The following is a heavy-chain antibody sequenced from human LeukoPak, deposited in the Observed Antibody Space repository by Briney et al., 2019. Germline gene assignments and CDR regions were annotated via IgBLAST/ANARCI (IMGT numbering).Heavy chain of an antibody. V-gene: IGHV4-4*07. CDR1: GGSISSYY. J-gene: IGHJ6*02. CDR2: MHTSGSI. CDR3: ARHRGVRGVKYYYGMDV. D-gene: IGHD3-10*02. Sequence: SETLSLTCTVSGGSISSYYWSWIRQPAGKGLEWIGRMHTSGSINYNASLKSRVTVSVDTSKNQFSLKLSSVTAADTAVYYCARHRGVRGVKYYYGMDVWGQGTTVTVSS.